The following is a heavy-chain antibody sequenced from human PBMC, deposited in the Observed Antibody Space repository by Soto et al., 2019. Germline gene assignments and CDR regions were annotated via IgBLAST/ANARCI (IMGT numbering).Heavy chain of an antibody. CDR1: GYTFTSYV. D-gene: IGHD3-9*01. CDR2: ISAYNGNT. Sequence: ASVKVSCKASGYTFTSYVISWVRLAPGQGLEWMGWISAYNGNTNYAQKLQGRVTMTTDTSTSTAYMELRSLRSDDTAVYYCARALPSLRYFDWLLSTPDAFDIWGQGTMVTVSS. CDR3: ARALPSLRYFDWLLSTPDAFDI. V-gene: IGHV1-18*01. J-gene: IGHJ3*02.